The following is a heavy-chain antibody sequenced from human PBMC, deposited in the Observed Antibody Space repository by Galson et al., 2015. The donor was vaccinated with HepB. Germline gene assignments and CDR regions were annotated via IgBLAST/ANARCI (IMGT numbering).Heavy chain of an antibody. V-gene: IGHV3-30-3*01. J-gene: IGHJ6*04. D-gene: IGHD2-2*01. CDR2: ISYDGSNK. CDR3: ARVSSSWLGDIVVVPAAMDV. CDR1: GFTFSSYA. Sequence: SLRLSCAASGFTFSSYAMHWVRQAPGKGLEWVAVISYDGSNKYYADSVKGRFTISRDNSKNTLYLQMNSLRAEDTAVYYCARVSSSWLGDIVVVPAAMDVWGKGTTVTVSS.